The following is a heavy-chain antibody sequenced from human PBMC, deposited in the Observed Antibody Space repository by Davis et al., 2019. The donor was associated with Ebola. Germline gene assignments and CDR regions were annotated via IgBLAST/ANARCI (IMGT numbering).Heavy chain of an antibody. CDR3: AHRRTYYYGSGSYWEGEFDP. D-gene: IGHD3-10*01. Sequence: SGPTLVKPTQTLTLTCTFSGFSLSTSGVGVGWIRQPPGKALEWLALIYWDDDKRYSPSLKSRLTITKDTSKNQVVLTMTNMDPVDTATYYCAHRRTYYYGSGSYWEGEFDPWGQGTLVTVSS. J-gene: IGHJ5*02. CDR2: IYWDDDK. CDR1: GFSLSTSGVG. V-gene: IGHV2-5*02.